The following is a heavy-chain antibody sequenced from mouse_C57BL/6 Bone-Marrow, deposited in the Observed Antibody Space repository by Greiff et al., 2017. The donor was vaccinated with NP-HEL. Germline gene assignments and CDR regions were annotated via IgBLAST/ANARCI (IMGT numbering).Heavy chain of an antibody. J-gene: IGHJ3*01. CDR3: TRWDSSGFFAY. Sequence: VQLQQSGAELVRPGASVTLSCKASGYTFTDYEMHWVKQTPVHGLEWIGAIDPETGGTAYNQKFKGKAILTADKSSSTAYMELRSLTSEDSAVYYCTRWDSSGFFAYWGQGTLVTVSA. CDR2: IDPETGGT. V-gene: IGHV1-15*01. CDR1: GYTFTDYE. D-gene: IGHD3-2*02.